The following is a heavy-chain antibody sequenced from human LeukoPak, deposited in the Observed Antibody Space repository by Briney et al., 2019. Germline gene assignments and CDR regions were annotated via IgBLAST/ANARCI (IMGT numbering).Heavy chain of an antibody. CDR2: IIPIFGTA. CDR3: ARLIITMVRGVIIPNWFDP. J-gene: IGHJ5*02. Sequence: EASVKVSCKASGYTFTSYAISCVRQAPGQGLEWMGGIIPIFGTANYAQKFQGRVTITADESTSTAYMELSSLRSEDTAVYYCARLIITMVRGVIIPNWFDPWGQGTLVTVSS. CDR1: GYTFTSYA. D-gene: IGHD3-10*01. V-gene: IGHV1-69*13.